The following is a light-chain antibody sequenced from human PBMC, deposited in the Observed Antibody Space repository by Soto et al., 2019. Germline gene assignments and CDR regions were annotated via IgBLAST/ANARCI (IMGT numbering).Light chain of an antibody. V-gene: IGLV1-40*01. CDR3: QSYDSSLSGSSV. J-gene: IGLJ1*01. CDR1: SSNIGAGYD. Sequence: QSVLTQPPSVSGAPGRRVTISCTGSSSNIGAGYDVHWYQQLPGTAPKLLIYGNSNRPSGVPDRFSGSKSGTSASLAITGLQAEDEADYYCQSYDSSLSGSSVFGTGTKLTVL. CDR2: GNS.